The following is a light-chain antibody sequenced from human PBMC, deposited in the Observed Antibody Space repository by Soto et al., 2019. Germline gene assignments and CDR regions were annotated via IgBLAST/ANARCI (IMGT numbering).Light chain of an antibody. J-gene: IGKJ1*01. Sequence: EIRMTQSPSSLTLSVGDTVTITCRASQGINNYLAWYQQKPGKPPVLLIYTASTLKPGVHSRFSGSGAGTEFTLTISSLQPEDFATYYCQKYDSAPRTFGEGTKVDIK. CDR1: QGINNY. CDR2: TAS. CDR3: QKYDSAPRT. V-gene: IGKV1-27*01.